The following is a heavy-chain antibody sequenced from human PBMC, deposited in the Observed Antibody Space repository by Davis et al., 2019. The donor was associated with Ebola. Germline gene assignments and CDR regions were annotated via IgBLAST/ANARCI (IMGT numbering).Heavy chain of an antibody. D-gene: IGHD4-17*01. CDR1: GFTFSNAW. V-gene: IGHV4-59*01. CDR3: ARMPTVTADHWYFDL. CDR2: IYYSGST. Sequence: GSLRLSCAASGFTFSNAWMSWIRQPPGKGLEWIGYIYYSGSTHYNPSLKSRVTTSVGTSKNQFSLSLSSVTAADTAVYYCARMPTVTADHWYFDLWGRGTLVAVSS. J-gene: IGHJ2*01.